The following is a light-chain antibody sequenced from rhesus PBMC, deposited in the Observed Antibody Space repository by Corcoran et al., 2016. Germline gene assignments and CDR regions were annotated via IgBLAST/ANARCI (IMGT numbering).Light chain of an antibody. Sequence: QAALTQPRSVSGSPGQSVTISCTGTSTDIGGYNYVSWYQQHPGTAPKLMIYDVSKRPSGVSDRFSGSKSGNTASLTISGLQAGDEADYYCSSYADSDTYIFLTGTRLTVL. J-gene: IGLJ1*01. V-gene: IGLV2-32*02. CDR2: DVS. CDR3: SSYADSDTYI. CDR1: STDIGGYNY.